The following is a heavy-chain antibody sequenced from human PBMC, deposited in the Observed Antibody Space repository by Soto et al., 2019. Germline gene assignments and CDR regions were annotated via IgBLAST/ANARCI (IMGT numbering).Heavy chain of an antibody. Sequence: GGSLRLSCAASGFAFRTYSIAWVRQAPWKGLEWVSGIWGSGDRTFYADSVKGRFTISRDNSRNTLYLQMYSLTAEDTALYYFAKTGPYCGGDCSRYFYGMDVWGQGTTVTVSS. CDR1: GFAFRTYS. CDR2: IWGSGDRT. V-gene: IGHV3-23*01. D-gene: IGHD2-21*02. J-gene: IGHJ6*02. CDR3: AKTGPYCGGDCSRYFYGMDV.